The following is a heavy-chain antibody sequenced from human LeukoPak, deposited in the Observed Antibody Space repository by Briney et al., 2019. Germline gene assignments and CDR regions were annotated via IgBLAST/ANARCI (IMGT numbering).Heavy chain of an antibody. Sequence: GGSLRLSCAASGFTFSSYAMSWVRQAPGKGLEWVSVISGSGDSTHYADSVKGRFTISRDNSKNTLYLQMNSLRAEDTAVYYCAKWGYCSGGSCQLTQYFQHWGQGTLVTVSS. J-gene: IGHJ1*01. V-gene: IGHV3-23*01. D-gene: IGHD2-15*01. CDR2: ISGSGDST. CDR1: GFTFSSYA. CDR3: AKWGYCSGGSCQLTQYFQH.